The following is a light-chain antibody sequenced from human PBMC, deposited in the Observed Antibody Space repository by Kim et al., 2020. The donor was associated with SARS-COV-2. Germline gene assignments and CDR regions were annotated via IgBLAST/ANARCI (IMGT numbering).Light chain of an antibody. CDR1: QSISSSY. J-gene: IGKJ4*01. Sequence: SLSPGEGATLSCRASQSISSSYLAWYQQKPGQPPRLLIYGASSRATGIPDRFSGSVSGADFTLTISRLEPEDFAVYYCQHYGSLVTFGGGTKLEI. CDR3: QHYGSLVT. CDR2: GAS. V-gene: IGKV3-20*01.